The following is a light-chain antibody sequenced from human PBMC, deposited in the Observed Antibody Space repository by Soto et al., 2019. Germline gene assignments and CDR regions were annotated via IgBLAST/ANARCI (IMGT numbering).Light chain of an antibody. CDR1: SSDVGGYNY. Sequence: QSVLTQPASVSGSPGQSITISCTGTSSDVGGYNYVSWYQQHPGKAPKLMIYDDSNRPSGVSNRFSGSKSGNTASLTISGFQAEDEADYYCSSYTSSSPDVFGTGTKVTVL. J-gene: IGLJ1*01. CDR2: DDS. V-gene: IGLV2-14*01. CDR3: SSYTSSSPDV.